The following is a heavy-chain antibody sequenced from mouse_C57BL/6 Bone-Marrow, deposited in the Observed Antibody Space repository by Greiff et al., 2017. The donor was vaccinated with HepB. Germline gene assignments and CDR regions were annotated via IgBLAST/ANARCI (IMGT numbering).Heavy chain of an antibody. Sequence: EVQLQQSGTVLARPGASVKMSCKTSGYTFTSYWMHWVKQRPGQGLEWIGAIYPGNSDTSYNQKFKGKAKLTAVTSASTAYMELSSLTNEDSAVYYCTRAYDYDVGAWFAYWGQGTLVTVSA. D-gene: IGHD2-4*01. CDR1: GYTFTSYW. V-gene: IGHV1-5*01. CDR2: IYPGNSDT. CDR3: TRAYDYDVGAWFAY. J-gene: IGHJ3*01.